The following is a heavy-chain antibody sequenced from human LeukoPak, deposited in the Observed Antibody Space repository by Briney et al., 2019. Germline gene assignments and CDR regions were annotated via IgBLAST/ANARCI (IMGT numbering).Heavy chain of an antibody. V-gene: IGHV4-39*01. CDR1: GGSISSSNYY. CDR2: IYYGGST. CDR3: ARIDTSAYYRDY. D-gene: IGHD3-22*01. Sequence: SETLSLTCSVSGGSISSSNYYWGWIRQPPGKGLEWIGSIYYGGSTYYNPSLKSRVTISVDTATNQFSLKLSSVTAADTAVYYCARIDTSAYYRDYWGQGTLVTVSS. J-gene: IGHJ4*02.